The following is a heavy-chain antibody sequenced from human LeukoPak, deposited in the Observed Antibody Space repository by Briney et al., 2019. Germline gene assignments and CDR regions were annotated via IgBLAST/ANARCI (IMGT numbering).Heavy chain of an antibody. CDR2: FDPEDGET. D-gene: IGHD3-22*01. J-gene: IGHJ6*02. V-gene: IGHV1-24*01. CDR1: GYTLIELS. CDR3: ATDEFYYDSSGQYYFYYGMDV. Sequence: ASVKVSCKVSGYTLIELSMHWVRQAPGKGLEWMGHFDPEDGETIYAQKFQGRVTMTEDTSTDTAYMELSSLRSEDTAVYYCATDEFYYDSSGQYYFYYGMDVWGQGTTVTVSS.